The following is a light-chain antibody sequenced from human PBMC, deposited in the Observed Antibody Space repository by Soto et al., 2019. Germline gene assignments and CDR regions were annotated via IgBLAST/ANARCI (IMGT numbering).Light chain of an antibody. CDR2: AAS. J-gene: IGKJ4*01. V-gene: IGKV3-20*01. CDR1: QSVSSSY. Sequence: EIVLTQSPGTLSLSPGERATLSCRASQSVSSSYFAWYQQKPGQAPRLLIYAASSRATGIPDRFSGSGSGTDFTLTISRLEPEDFAVYYCQQHGSSLLTFGGGTKVEIK. CDR3: QQHGSSLLT.